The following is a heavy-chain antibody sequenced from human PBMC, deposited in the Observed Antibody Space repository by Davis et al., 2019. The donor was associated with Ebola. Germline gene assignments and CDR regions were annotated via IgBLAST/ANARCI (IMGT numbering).Heavy chain of an antibody. V-gene: IGHV4-31*03. J-gene: IGHJ6*02. CDR2: IYYSGST. Sequence: SATLSLTCTVSGGSISSGGYYWSWIRQHPGKGLEWIGYIYYSGSTYYNPSLKSRVTISVDTSKNQFSLKLSSVTAADTAVDYCARESPQGLGLGGYYYYGMDVWGQGTTVTVSS. D-gene: IGHD3-16*01. CDR3: ARESPQGLGLGGYYYYGMDV. CDR1: GGSISSGGYY.